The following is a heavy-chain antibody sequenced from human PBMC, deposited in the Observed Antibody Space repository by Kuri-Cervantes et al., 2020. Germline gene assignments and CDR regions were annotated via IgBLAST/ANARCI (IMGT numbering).Heavy chain of an antibody. CDR2: ISSSSSTI. J-gene: IGHJ6*02. Sequence: GGSLRLSCAASGFTFSSYSMNWVRQAPGKGLEWVSYISSSSSTIYYADSVKGRFTISRDNAKNSLYLQMNSLRAEDTAVYYCARDSTVTTFGGYYYGMDVWGQGTTVTVSS. CDR1: GFTFSSYS. D-gene: IGHD3-16*01. CDR3: ARDSTVTTFGGYYYGMDV. V-gene: IGHV3-48*01.